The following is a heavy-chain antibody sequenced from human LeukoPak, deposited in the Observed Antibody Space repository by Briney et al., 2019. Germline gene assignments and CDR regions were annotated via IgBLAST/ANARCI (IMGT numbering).Heavy chain of an antibody. CDR3: AKRGVVVRVFLVGFHKEANYFDS. V-gene: IGHV3-23*01. Sequence: PGGSLRLSCAVSGITLSNYGMSWVRQAPGKGLEWVAGISGSGGGTNYADSVKGRFTISRDNPKNTLYLQMHSLRVEDTAVYFCAKRGVVVRVFLVGFHKEANYFDSWGQGALVTVSS. D-gene: IGHD3-10*01. J-gene: IGHJ4*02. CDR2: ISGSGGGT. CDR1: GITLSNYG.